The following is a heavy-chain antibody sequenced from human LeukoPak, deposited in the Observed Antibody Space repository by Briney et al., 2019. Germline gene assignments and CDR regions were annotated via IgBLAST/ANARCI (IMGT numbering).Heavy chain of an antibody. V-gene: IGHV4-34*01. D-gene: IGHD6-19*01. CDR3: ARRIAVAGTFDY. CDR1: GGSISSYY. CDR2: INHSGST. Sequence: PSETLSLTCTVSGGSISSYYWSWIRQPPGKGLEWIGEINHSGSTNYNPSLKSRVTISVDTSKNQFSLKLSSVTAADTAVYYCARRIAVAGTFDYWGQGTLVTVSS. J-gene: IGHJ4*02.